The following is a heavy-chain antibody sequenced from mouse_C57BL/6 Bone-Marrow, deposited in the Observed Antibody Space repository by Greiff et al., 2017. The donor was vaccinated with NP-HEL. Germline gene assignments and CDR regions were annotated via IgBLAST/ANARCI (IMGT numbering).Heavy chain of an antibody. J-gene: IGHJ2*01. D-gene: IGHD2-1*01. CDR1: GYAFSSSW. CDR3: ARIYYGNYGY. Sequence: QVQLQQSGPELVKPGASVKISCKASGYAFSSSWMNWVKQRPGKGLEWIGRIYPGDGDTNYNGKFKGKATLTADKSSSTAYMQLSRLTSEDSAVYFCARIYYGNYGYWGQGTTLTVSS. CDR2: IYPGDGDT. V-gene: IGHV1-82*01.